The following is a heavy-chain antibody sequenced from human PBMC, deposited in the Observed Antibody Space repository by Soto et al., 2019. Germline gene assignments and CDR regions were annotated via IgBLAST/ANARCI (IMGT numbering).Heavy chain of an antibody. V-gene: IGHV4-31*03. CDR2: IYYSGST. J-gene: IGHJ5*02. CDR1: GGSISSGGYY. Sequence: QVQLQESGPGLVKPSQTLSLTCTVSGGSISSGGYYWSWIRQHPGKGLEWIGYIYYSGSTYYNPSLKSRVTISVDTTKNQFSLKLSSVTAADTAVYYCARLLEYSGYDFEGWFDPWGQGTLVTVSS. CDR3: ARLLEYSGYDFEGWFDP. D-gene: IGHD5-12*01.